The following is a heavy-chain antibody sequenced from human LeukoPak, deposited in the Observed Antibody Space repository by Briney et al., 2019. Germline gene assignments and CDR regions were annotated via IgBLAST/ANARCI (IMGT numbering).Heavy chain of an antibody. CDR1: GGSISSGGYY. V-gene: IGHV4-31*03. CDR2: IYYSGST. Sequence: SQTLSLTCTVSGGSISSGGYYWSWIRQHPGKGLEWIGYIYYSGSTYYNPSLKSRVTISVDTSKNQFSLKLSSVTAADTAVYYCARGFDSSGYSTDYWGQGTLVTVSS. CDR3: ARGFDSSGYSTDY. J-gene: IGHJ4*02. D-gene: IGHD3-22*01.